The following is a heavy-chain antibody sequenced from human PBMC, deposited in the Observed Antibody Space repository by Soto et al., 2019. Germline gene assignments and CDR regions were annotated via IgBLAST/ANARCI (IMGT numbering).Heavy chain of an antibody. CDR1: GFTFDDYG. Sequence: EVQLVESGGGVLRPGGSLRLSCAASGFTFDDYGMSWARQAPGEGLEWVSGVNWNGGSTGYADSVKGRFTISRDNAKNSLYLQMNSLRAEDTAFYYCVRGASLNFDYWGQGTLVTVSS. CDR3: VRGASLNFDY. J-gene: IGHJ4*02. CDR2: VNWNGGST. D-gene: IGHD1-26*01. V-gene: IGHV3-20*04.